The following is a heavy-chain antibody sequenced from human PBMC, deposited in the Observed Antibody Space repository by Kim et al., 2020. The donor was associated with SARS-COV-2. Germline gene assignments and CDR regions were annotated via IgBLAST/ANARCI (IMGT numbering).Heavy chain of an antibody. J-gene: IGHJ4*02. CDR3: ARTRGNPTVTWD. Sequence: NYAQKFQGRVTITADESTSTAYMELSSLRSDDTAVYYCARTRGNPTVTWDWGQGTLVTVSS. V-gene: IGHV1-69*01. D-gene: IGHD4-17*01.